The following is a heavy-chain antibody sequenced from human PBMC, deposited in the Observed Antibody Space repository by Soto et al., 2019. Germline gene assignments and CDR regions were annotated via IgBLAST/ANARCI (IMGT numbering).Heavy chain of an antibody. CDR1: GFTFSSYA. D-gene: IGHD3-3*01. Sequence: PGGSLRLSCAASGFTFSSYAMSWVRQAPGKGLEWVSAISGSGGSTYYADSVKGRFTISRDNSKNTLYLQMNSLRAEDTAVYYCAKDDGLDFWSGYPVDYWGQGTLVTVSS. J-gene: IGHJ4*02. CDR2: ISGSGGST. V-gene: IGHV3-23*01. CDR3: AKDDGLDFWSGYPVDY.